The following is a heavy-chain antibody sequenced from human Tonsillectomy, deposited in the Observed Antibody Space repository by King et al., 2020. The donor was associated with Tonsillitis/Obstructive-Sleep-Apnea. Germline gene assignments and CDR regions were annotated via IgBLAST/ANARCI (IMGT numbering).Heavy chain of an antibody. CDR3: ARVIPRGRFEGSRLDP. V-gene: IGHV4-39*07. J-gene: IGHJ5*02. CDR2: IYYRGNT. Sequence: QLQESGPGLVRPSETLSLTCIVSGGSISNSGYDWGWIRQSPGKGLEWIGKIYYRGNTNYNPSLQSRVSISVDTSKNQFSLKFNSVTAADTAVYYWARVIPRGRFEGSRLDPWGQGTLVTVSS. D-gene: IGHD1-26*01. CDR1: GGSISNSGYD.